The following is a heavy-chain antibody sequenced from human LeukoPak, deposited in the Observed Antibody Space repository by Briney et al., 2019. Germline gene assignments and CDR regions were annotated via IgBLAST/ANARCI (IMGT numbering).Heavy chain of an antibody. CDR3: AKGDIVVVRGRKYYYYYMDV. Sequence: GGSLRLSCAASGFTFSSYAMSWVRQAPGKGLEWVSAISGSGGSTYYADSVKGRFTISRDNSKNTLYLQMNSLRAEDTAVYYCAKGDIVVVRGRKYYYYYMDVWGKGTTVTVSS. D-gene: IGHD2-2*01. CDR1: GFTFSSYA. CDR2: ISGSGGST. V-gene: IGHV3-23*01. J-gene: IGHJ6*03.